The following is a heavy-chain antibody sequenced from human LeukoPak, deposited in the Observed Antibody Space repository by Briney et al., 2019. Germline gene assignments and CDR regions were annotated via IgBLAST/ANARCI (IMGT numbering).Heavy chain of an antibody. D-gene: IGHD1-26*01. CDR1: GGSISSGGYY. CDR2: IYYSGST. J-gene: IGHJ4*02. Sequence: PSETLSLTCTVSGGSISSGGYYWSWIRQHPGKGLEWIGYIYYSGSTYYNPSLKSRVTISVDTSKNQFSLKLSSVTAADTAVYYCAREWELHLDYWGQGTLVTVSS. V-gene: IGHV4-31*03. CDR3: AREWELHLDY.